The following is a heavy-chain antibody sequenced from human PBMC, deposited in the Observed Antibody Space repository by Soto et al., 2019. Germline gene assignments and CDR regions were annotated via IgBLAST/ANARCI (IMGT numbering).Heavy chain of an antibody. Sequence: TSETLSLTCTVSGGSISSYYWSWIRQPPGKGLEWIGYIYYSGSTNYNPSLKSRVTISVDTSKNQFSLKLSSVTAADTAVYYCARLPSGSYYEYWGQGTLVTVSS. CDR3: ARLPSGSYYEY. J-gene: IGHJ4*02. CDR2: IYYSGST. V-gene: IGHV4-59*08. D-gene: IGHD1-26*01. CDR1: GGSISSYY.